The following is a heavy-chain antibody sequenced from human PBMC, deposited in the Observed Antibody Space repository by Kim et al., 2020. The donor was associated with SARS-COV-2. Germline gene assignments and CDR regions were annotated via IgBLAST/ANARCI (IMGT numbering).Heavy chain of an antibody. CDR1: GFSLSTSGMC. CDR3: ARSVGGPPCFDY. CDR2: IDWDDDK. J-gene: IGHJ4*02. V-gene: IGHV2-70*11. Sequence: SGPTLVNPTQTLTLTCTFSGFSLSTSGMCVSWIRQPPGKALEWLARIDWDDDKYYSTSLETRLTISKDTSKNQVVLTMTNMDPVDTATYYCARSVGGPPCFDYRGQGTLVTVSS.